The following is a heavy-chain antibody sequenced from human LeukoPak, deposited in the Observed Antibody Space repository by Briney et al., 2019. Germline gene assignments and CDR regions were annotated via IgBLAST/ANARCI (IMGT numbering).Heavy chain of an antibody. Sequence: HPGGSLRLSCAASGFTFSSYAMHWVRQAPGKGLEWVAVISYDGSNKYYADSVKGRFTISRDNSKNTLYLQMNSLRAEDTAVYYCARDHLSYYNVLDYRGQGTLVTVSS. D-gene: IGHD3-10*01. CDR1: GFTFSSYA. CDR3: ARDHLSYYNVLDY. V-gene: IGHV3-30*04. J-gene: IGHJ4*02. CDR2: ISYDGSNK.